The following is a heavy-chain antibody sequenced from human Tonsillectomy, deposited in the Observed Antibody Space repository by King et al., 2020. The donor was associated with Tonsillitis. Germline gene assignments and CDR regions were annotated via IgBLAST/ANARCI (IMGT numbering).Heavy chain of an antibody. Sequence: VQLVESGGDLVKPGGSLRLSCAASGFTFNDYYMTWIRQAPGKGLEWISYISSSSGFTNYADSVKGRFTISRDNAKNALYLQVNSLGAEDTAVYYCARYDYLWGSYRYGLDYWGQGTLVTVSS. CDR2: ISSSSGFT. CDR3: ARYDYLWGSYRYGLDY. V-gene: IGHV3-11*06. J-gene: IGHJ4*02. CDR1: GFTFNDYY. D-gene: IGHD3-16*02.